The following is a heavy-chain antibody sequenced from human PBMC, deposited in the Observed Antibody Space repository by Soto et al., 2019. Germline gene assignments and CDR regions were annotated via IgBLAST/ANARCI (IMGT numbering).Heavy chain of an antibody. Sequence: ASVKVSCKASGYTFTSYDINWVRQATGQGLEWMGWMNPNSGNTGYAQKFRGRVTMTRNTSISTAYMELSSLRSEDTAVYYCARLKLYSSGLIDYWGQGTLVTVSS. D-gene: IGHD6-19*01. CDR1: GYTFTSYD. V-gene: IGHV1-8*01. CDR3: ARLKLYSSGLIDY. CDR2: MNPNSGNT. J-gene: IGHJ4*02.